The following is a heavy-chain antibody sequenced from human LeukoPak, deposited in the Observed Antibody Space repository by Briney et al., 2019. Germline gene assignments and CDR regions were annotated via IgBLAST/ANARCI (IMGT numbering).Heavy chain of an antibody. Sequence: GGSLRLSCAASGFTVSSNYMSWVRQAPGKGLEWVSVIYSGGSTYYADSVKGRFTISRDNSKNTLYLQMNSLRAEDTALYYCARVGRDFVWGSYRYNYLDYWGQGTLVTVSS. J-gene: IGHJ4*02. CDR1: GFTVSSNY. V-gene: IGHV3-53*01. CDR3: ARVGRDFVWGSYRYNYLDY. CDR2: IYSGGST. D-gene: IGHD3-16*02.